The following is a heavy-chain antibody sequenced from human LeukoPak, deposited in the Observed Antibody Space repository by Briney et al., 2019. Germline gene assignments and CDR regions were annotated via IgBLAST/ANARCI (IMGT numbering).Heavy chain of an antibody. V-gene: IGHV4-61*02. D-gene: IGHD6-13*01. CDR3: ARNRMDSSSWSRYYFDY. CDR2: IYTSGST. J-gene: IGHJ4*02. Sequence: SQTLSLTCTVSGGSISSGSYYWSWIRQPAGKGLEWIGRIYTSGSTNYNPSLKSRVTISVDTSKNQFSLKLSSVTAADTAVYYCARNRMDSSSWSRYYFDYWGQGTLVTVSS. CDR1: GGSISSGSYY.